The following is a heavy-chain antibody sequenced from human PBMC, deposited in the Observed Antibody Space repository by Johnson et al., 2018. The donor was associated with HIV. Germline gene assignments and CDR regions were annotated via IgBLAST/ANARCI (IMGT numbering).Heavy chain of an antibody. CDR1: AFSFSGYA. D-gene: IGHD2-8*01. CDR2: VSYDGSNK. CDR3: AKGLVYATTYDDAFDI. V-gene: IGHV3-30*04. J-gene: IGHJ3*02. Sequence: QVQLVESGGGVVQPGRSLRLSCTSAFSFSGYAMHWVRQAPGKGLEWVAVVSYDGSNKYYADSVKGRFTISRDNSKNTLYLQMNSLRAEDTAVYYCAKGLVYATTYDDAFDIWGQGTMVTVSS.